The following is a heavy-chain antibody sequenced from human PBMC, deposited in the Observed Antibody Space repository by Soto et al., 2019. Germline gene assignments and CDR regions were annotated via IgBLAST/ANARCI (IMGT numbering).Heavy chain of an antibody. Sequence: SETLSLTCTVSGGSISSDNFFWSWLRPPPGVGLEWIGYIYYRGSTYYNPSLERRLTLIVDTTKNQFSLKLRSVTAADTPVYYCARVAIACSCSSCYTHYYYSLDVWGQGTTVTVSS. J-gene: IGHJ6*02. V-gene: IGHV4-30-4*01. CDR1: GGSISSDNFF. D-gene: IGHD2-2*02. CDR2: IYYRGST. CDR3: ARVAIACSCSSCYTHYYYSLDV.